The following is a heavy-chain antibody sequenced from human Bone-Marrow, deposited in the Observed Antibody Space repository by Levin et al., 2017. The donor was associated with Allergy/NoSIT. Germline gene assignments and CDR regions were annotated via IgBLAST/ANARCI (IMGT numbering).Heavy chain of an antibody. CDR3: ARDREGSSWYYSSGSSCFDY. CDR2: IKQDGSEK. Sequence: GGSLRLSCAASGFTFSSYWMSWVRQAPGKGLEWVANIKQDGSEKYYVDSVKGRFTISRDNAKNSLYLQMNSLRAEDTAVYYCARDREGSSWYYSSGSSCFDYWGQGTLVTVSS. V-gene: IGHV3-7*01. D-gene: IGHD6-13*01. J-gene: IGHJ4*02. CDR1: GFTFSSYW.